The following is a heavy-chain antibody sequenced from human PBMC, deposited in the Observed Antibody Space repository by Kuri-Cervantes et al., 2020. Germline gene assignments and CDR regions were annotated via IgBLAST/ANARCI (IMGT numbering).Heavy chain of an antibody. V-gene: IGHV3-11*04. Sequence: GGSLRLSCAASGFTFSDYYMSWIRQAPGKGLEWVSYIRSSGSTIYYADSVKGRFTISRDNAKNSLYLQMNSLRAEDTAVYYCARVKMVRGRTDAFDIWGQGTMVTVSS. J-gene: IGHJ3*02. CDR2: IRSSGSTI. D-gene: IGHD3-10*01. CDR1: GFTFSDYY. CDR3: ARVKMVRGRTDAFDI.